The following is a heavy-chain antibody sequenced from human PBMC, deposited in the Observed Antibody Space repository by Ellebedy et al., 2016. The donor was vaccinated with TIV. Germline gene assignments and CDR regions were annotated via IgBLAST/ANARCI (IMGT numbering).Heavy chain of an antibody. CDR3: ATDGSYGDYRSPTHAFVM. CDR2: INQDGREK. CDR1: GFSFSSYW. V-gene: IGHV3-7*01. D-gene: IGHD4-17*01. Sequence: GESLKISCAASGFSFSSYWMAWVRQAPGKGLEWVANINQDGREKYYVDSVKGRFTISRDNAQTSLYLQMNSLRVEDTAVYHCATDGSYGDYRSPTHAFVMWGQGTMVAVSS. J-gene: IGHJ3*02.